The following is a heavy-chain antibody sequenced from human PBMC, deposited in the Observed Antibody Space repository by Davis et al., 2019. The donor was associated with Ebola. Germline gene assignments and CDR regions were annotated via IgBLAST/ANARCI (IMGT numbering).Heavy chain of an antibody. CDR1: GGTFSSYA. V-gene: IGHV1-69*05. J-gene: IGHJ4*02. D-gene: IGHD3-10*01. CDR3: ARESYYGAY. Sequence: AASVKVSCKASGGTFSSYAISWVRQAPGQGLEWMGGIIPIFGTANYAQKFQGRVTMTTDTSTSTAYMELRSLRSDDTAVYYCARESYYGAYWGQGTAVTVSS. CDR2: IIPIFGTA.